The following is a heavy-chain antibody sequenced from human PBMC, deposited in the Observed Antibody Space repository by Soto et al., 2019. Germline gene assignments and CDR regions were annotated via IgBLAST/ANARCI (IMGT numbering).Heavy chain of an antibody. D-gene: IGHD2-2*01. CDR3: ARDLGYCSSTSCPRRYSWFDP. CDR1: GGTFSSYA. CDR2: IIPIFGTA. V-gene: IGHV1-69*13. Sequence: SVKVSCKASGGTFSSYAISWVRQAPGQGLEWMGGIIPIFGTANYAQKFQGRVTITADESTSTAYMELSSLRSEDTAVYYCARDLGYCSSTSCPRRYSWFDPWGQGTLVTVSS. J-gene: IGHJ5*02.